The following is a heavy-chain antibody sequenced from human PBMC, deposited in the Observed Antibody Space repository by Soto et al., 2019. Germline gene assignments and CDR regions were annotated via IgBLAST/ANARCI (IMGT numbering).Heavy chain of an antibody. CDR3: AYCSSTSCSHPFDY. Sequence: QVQLVQSGAEVKKPGSSVRASSKAFGATFGRLTLNWVRQAPGQGLGWMGRIIPILGLANYAQNFQGRVTITADKSTSTAYMELSSLRSEDTAVYNCAYCSSTSCSHPFDYWGQGTLVTVSS. CDR2: IIPILGLA. D-gene: IGHD2-2*01. V-gene: IGHV1-69*02. CDR1: GATFGRLT. J-gene: IGHJ4*02.